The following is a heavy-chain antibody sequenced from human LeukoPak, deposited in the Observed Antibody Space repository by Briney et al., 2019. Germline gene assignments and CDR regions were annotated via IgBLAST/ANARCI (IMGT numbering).Heavy chain of an antibody. D-gene: IGHD3-22*01. J-gene: IGHJ5*02. Sequence: GRSLRLSCAASGFTFSNYGIHWVRQAPGKGLEWVAVISYDGSNKDYADSVKGRFTISRDNSKNTLYLQMNSLRPEDMAVYYCAKDVVIMIVVGGGFDPWGQGTLVTVSS. CDR3: AKDVVIMIVVGGGFDP. V-gene: IGHV3-30*18. CDR2: ISYDGSNK. CDR1: GFTFSNYG.